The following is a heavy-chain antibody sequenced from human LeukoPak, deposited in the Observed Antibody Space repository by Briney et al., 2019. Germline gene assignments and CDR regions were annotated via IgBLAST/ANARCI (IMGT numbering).Heavy chain of an antibody. J-gene: IGHJ4*02. CDR3: ARDLAEWELPLRFDY. V-gene: IGHV3-66*01. Sequence: GGSLRLSCAASGFTVSSNYMSWVRQAPGKGLEWVSVIYSGGSTYYADSVKGRFTIPRDNSKNTLYLQMNSLRAEDTAVYYCARDLAEWELPLRFDYWGQGTLVTVSS. CDR1: GFTVSSNY. D-gene: IGHD1-26*01. CDR2: IYSGGST.